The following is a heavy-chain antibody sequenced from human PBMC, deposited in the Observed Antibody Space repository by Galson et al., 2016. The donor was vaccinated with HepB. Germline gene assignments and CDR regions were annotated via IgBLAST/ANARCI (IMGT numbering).Heavy chain of an antibody. CDR3: TRGGGYCSGGSCSPGGNYFDY. CDR1: GYTLTGYY. Sequence: SVKVSCKASGYTLTGYYMHWVRQAPGQGLEWMGWIDSNSGDTKYALEFQGRVIMTRDTSISTAHMELSRLRSADTAVYYCTRGGGYCSGGSCSPGGNYFDYWGQGTLVTVSS. CDR2: IDSNSGDT. J-gene: IGHJ4*02. V-gene: IGHV1-2*02. D-gene: IGHD2-15*01.